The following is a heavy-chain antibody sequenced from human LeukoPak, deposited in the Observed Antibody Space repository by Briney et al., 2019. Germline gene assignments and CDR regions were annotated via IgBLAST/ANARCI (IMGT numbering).Heavy chain of an antibody. V-gene: IGHV3-74*01. CDR1: RFTFSSYW. J-gene: IGHJ4*02. D-gene: IGHD3-10*01. CDR2: INSDGSST. Sequence: GGSLRLSCAASRFTFSSYWMHWVRQAPGKGLVWVSRINSDGSSTSYADSVKGRFTISRDNAKNTLYLQMNSLRAEDTAVYYCAKIGNRRFGELLSYYFDYWGQGTLVTVSS. CDR3: AKIGNRRFGELLSYYFDY.